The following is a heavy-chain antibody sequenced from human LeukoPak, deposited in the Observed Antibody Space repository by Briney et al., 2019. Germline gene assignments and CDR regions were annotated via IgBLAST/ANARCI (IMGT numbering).Heavy chain of an antibody. CDR2: ISDSGGST. D-gene: IGHD3-22*01. Sequence: GGSLRLSCAAPGFTFSSYAMSWVRQAPGKGLEWVSTISDSGGSTYYADSVKGRFTISRDNSKYTLYLQMNSLRAEDTAVYCCAKVSVVITGRYYFDYWGQGTLVTVSS. CDR1: GFTFSSYA. V-gene: IGHV3-23*01. CDR3: AKVSVVITGRYYFDY. J-gene: IGHJ4*02.